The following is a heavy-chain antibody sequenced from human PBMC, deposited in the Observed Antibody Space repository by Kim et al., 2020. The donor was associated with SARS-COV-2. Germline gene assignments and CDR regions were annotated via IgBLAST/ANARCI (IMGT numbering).Heavy chain of an antibody. J-gene: IGHJ5*02. CDR1: GFTFSSHW. CDR2: IKQDGSEN. Sequence: GGSLRLSCAASGFTFSSHWMTWVRQAPGKGLEWVANIKQDGSENYYVDSVKGRFTISRDNAKNSPYLQMNSLRAEDTAVYYCVRGVAAGAWGQGTLVTVS. V-gene: IGHV3-7*01. D-gene: IGHD6-13*01. CDR3: VRGVAAGA.